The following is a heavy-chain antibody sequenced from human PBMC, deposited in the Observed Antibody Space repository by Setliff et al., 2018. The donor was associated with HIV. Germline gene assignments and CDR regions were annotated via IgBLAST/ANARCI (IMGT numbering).Heavy chain of an antibody. CDR2: IYYNGGT. V-gene: IGHV4-59*01. Sequence: SETLRLSCAASGFTFSNFAMSWIRQPPGKGLEWIGLIYYNGGTNYNSSLESRVTISVDRSKNQFSLKLTSVTAADTAVYYCARVARMHPFDPWGRGALVTVSS. CDR1: GFTFSNFA. CDR3: ARVARMHPFDP. J-gene: IGHJ5*02.